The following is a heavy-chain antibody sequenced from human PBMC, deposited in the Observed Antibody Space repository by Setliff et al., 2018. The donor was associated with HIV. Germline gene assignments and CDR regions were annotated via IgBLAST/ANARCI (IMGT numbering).Heavy chain of an antibody. CDR1: GGTFSSYA. D-gene: IGHD6-19*01. J-gene: IGHJ4*01. V-gene: IGHV1-69*05. CDR2: IIPAFGTA. CDR3: ARDGLLVAGIRFDY. Sequence: SVKVSWKTSGGTFSSYAVSWVRQAPGQGLEWMGGIIPAFGTANYAQKFQGRVTITTDESTSTAYMELSGLRSEDTAVYFCARDGLLVAGIRFDYWGQGTLVTVSS.